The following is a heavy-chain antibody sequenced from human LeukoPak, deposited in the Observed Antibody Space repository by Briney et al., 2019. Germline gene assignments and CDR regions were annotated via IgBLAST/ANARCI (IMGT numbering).Heavy chain of an antibody. CDR2: INPNSGGT. Sequence: ASVKVSCKASGYTFTGYYMHWVRQAPGQGLEWMGWINPNSGGTNYAQKFQGRVTMTRDTSISTAYMELSRLRSEDTAVYYCARVSPHYDFWSGYSSHFDYWGQGTLVTVSS. V-gene: IGHV1-2*02. J-gene: IGHJ4*02. CDR1: GYTFTGYY. CDR3: ARVSPHYDFWSGYSSHFDY. D-gene: IGHD3-3*01.